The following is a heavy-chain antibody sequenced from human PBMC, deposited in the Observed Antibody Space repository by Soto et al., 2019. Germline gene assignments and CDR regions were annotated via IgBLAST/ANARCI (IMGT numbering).Heavy chain of an antibody. CDR1: GGTFGSYA. CDR2: IIPILNSP. V-gene: IGHV1-69*01. D-gene: IGHD2-2*01. J-gene: IGHJ6*04. Sequence: QVQLVQSGAEVKKPGSSVKVSCKASGGTFGSYAITWVRRAPGQGLEWLGGIIPILNSPAYAKKFKARVDITADEITNTAYMELNSLRFDDTDVYYCAREAPYCTSATCPKFYDMDVWGKGTTVSVAS. CDR3: AREAPYCTSATCPKFYDMDV.